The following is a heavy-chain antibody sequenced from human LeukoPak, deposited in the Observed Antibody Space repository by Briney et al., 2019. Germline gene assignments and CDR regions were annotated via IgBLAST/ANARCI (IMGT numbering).Heavy chain of an antibody. J-gene: IGHJ5*02. CDR2: IYYSGST. CDR1: GGSVSSGSYY. CDR3: ARATLGYCSGGSCYSFDP. V-gene: IGHV4-61*01. D-gene: IGHD2-15*01. Sequence: SETLSLTCTVSGGSVSSGSYYWSWIRQPPGKGLEWIGYIYYSGSTNYNPSLKSRVTISVGTSKNQFSLKLSSVTAADTAVYYCARATLGYCSGGSCYSFDPWGQGTLVTVSS.